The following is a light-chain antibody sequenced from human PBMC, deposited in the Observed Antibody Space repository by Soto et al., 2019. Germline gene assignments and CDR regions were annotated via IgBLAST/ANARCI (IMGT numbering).Light chain of an antibody. CDR2: DAA. V-gene: IGKV1-33*01. CDR1: QDITSY. Sequence: DIQMTQSPSPLSASVGDRVTISCQASQDITSYLNWYQQKSGKAPRLPIYDAAHLETGVSSRFSGSGSGTQFTLTIISLQPEDVATYYCQQFHSAPYTFGQGTKVEIK. J-gene: IGKJ2*01. CDR3: QQFHSAPYT.